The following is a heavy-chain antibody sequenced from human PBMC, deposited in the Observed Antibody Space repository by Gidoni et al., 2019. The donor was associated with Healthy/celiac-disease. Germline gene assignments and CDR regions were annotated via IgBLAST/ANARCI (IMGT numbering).Heavy chain of an antibody. Sequence: QVQLVQSGAEVTKPGASVKVSCKPSGYTCTSYDINWVRQATGQGLEWMGWMNPNSGNTGYAQKFQGRVTMTRNTSISTAYMELSSLRSEDTAVYYCARGPVVTLLRDAFDIWGQGTMVTVSS. D-gene: IGHD2-21*02. CDR3: ARGPVVTLLRDAFDI. CDR2: MNPNSGNT. J-gene: IGHJ3*02. V-gene: IGHV1-8*01. CDR1: GYTCTSYD.